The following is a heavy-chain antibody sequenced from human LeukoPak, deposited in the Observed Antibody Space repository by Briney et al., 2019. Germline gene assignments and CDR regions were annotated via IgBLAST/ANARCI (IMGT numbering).Heavy chain of an antibody. V-gene: IGHV3-11*03. CDR3: ARRGTDYCTPSSCHPNWFAP. J-gene: IGHJ5*02. D-gene: IGHD4-11*01. CDR1: GFIFSDYY. CDR2: IDGSSSRT. Sequence: SGGSLRLSCAASGFIFSDYYMSWMRQAPGKGLEWLSYIDGSSSRTNYADSVKGRFTISRDNVKNSLYLQMNSLRAEDTAVYFCARRGTDYCTPSSCHPNWFAPWGQGTQVTVSS.